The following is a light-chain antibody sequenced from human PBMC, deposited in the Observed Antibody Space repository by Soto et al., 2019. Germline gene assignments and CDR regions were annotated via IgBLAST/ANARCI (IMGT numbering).Light chain of an antibody. Sequence: DIQMTQSPSSLSAFVGDRVTITCRASQDIGNFLAWYQQKPGKVPKLLIYAASTLQSGVPSRFSGSGSGTNFTLTISSLPPEDVATYYCQKCKVAPFTFGGGTKAEIK. CDR3: QKCKVAPFT. CDR2: AAS. CDR1: QDIGNF. V-gene: IGKV1-27*01. J-gene: IGKJ4*01.